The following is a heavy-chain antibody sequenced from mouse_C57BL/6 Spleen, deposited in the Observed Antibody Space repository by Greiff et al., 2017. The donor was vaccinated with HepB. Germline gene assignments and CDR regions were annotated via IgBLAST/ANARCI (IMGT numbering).Heavy chain of an antibody. CDR2: INPNNGGT. CDR1: GYTFTDYN. Sequence: EVQLQQSGPELVKPGASVKMSCKASGYTFTDYNMHWVKQSHGKSLEWIGDINPNNGGTSYNQKFKGKATLTVNKSSSTAYMELRSLTSEDSAVYYCARSPPYDGFDYWGQGTTLTVSS. J-gene: IGHJ2*01. CDR3: ARSPPYDGFDY. V-gene: IGHV1-22*01. D-gene: IGHD2-3*01.